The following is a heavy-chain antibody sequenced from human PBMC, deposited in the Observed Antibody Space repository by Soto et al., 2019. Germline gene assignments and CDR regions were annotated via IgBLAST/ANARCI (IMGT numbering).Heavy chain of an antibody. Sequence: GGSLRLSCAASGFTFDDYAMHWVRQAPGKGLEWVSGISWNSGSIGYADSVKGRFTISRDNAKNSLYLQMNSLRAEDTALYYCAKDTPWRYFDYWGQGTLVTVSS. CDR3: AKDTPWRYFDY. V-gene: IGHV3-9*01. CDR1: GFTFDDYA. CDR2: ISWNSGSI. J-gene: IGHJ4*02.